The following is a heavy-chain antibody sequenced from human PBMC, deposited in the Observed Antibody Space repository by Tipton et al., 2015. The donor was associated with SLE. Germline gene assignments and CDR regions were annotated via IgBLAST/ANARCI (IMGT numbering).Heavy chain of an antibody. CDR3: ARDSGIGYSGSYYGY. Sequence: SLRLSCAASGFTFSSYSMNWVRQAPGKGLEWVSSISSSSNYIYYADSVKGRVTTSRDNAKNSLYLQMNSLRAEDTAVYYCARDSGIGYSGSYYGYWGQGTLVTVSS. D-gene: IGHD1-26*01. CDR1: GFTFSSYS. V-gene: IGHV3-21*01. J-gene: IGHJ4*02. CDR2: ISSSSNYI.